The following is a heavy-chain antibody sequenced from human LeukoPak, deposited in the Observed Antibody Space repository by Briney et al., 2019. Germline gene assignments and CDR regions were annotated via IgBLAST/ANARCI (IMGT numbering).Heavy chain of an antibody. CDR1: GYTFTSYA. J-gene: IGHJ4*02. V-gene: IGHV1-3*01. Sequence: PEASVKVSCKASGYTFTSYAMYWVRQAPGQRLEWMGWINAGNGNTKYSQKFQGRVTITRDTSASTVYMELTSLRSEDTAVYYCGRSDYGDYGITYWGQGTLVTVSS. D-gene: IGHD4-17*01. CDR3: GRSDYGDYGITY. CDR2: INAGNGNT.